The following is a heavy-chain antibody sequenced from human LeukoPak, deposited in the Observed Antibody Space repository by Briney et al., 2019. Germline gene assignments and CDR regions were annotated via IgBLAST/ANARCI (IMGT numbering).Heavy chain of an antibody. D-gene: IGHD4-17*01. CDR1: GYTFTNYG. CDR3: AREGITVTTRFGAHFDY. CDR2: ISAYNGNT. Sequence: GASVKVSCKASGYTFTNYGIFWVRQAPGQGLEWMGWISAYNGNTNYAQKLQGRVTMTTDTSTSTAYMELRSLRSDDTAVYYCAREGITVTTRFGAHFDYWGQGTLVTVSS. J-gene: IGHJ4*02. V-gene: IGHV1-18*01.